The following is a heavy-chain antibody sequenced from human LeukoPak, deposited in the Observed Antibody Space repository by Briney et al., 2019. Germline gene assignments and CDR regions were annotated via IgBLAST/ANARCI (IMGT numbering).Heavy chain of an antibody. D-gene: IGHD6-19*01. V-gene: IGHV1-69*01. CDR1: GGTFSSYA. CDR3: ARGLIAVAGTAFDY. CDR2: IIPIFGTA. Sequence: ASVKVYCKASGGTFSSYAISWVRQAPGQGLEWMGGIIPIFGTANYAQKFQGRVTITADESTSTAYMELSSLRSEDTAVYYCARGLIAVAGTAFDYWGQGTLVTVSS. J-gene: IGHJ4*02.